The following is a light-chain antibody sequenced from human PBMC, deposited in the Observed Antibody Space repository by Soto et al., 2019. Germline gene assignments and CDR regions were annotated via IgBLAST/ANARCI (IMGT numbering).Light chain of an antibody. J-gene: IGKJ2*01. CDR3: QQSYTIPHT. CDR1: QSISKY. V-gene: IGKV1-39*01. CDR2: AAA. Sequence: DIQMTQSPSSLSASVGDRVTITCRASQSISKYLNWYQQKPGEAPKLLIYAAASLQSGVSSRISGSGSGTEFTLSISSLQPEDFATYYCQQSYTIPHTFGQWTKVKIK.